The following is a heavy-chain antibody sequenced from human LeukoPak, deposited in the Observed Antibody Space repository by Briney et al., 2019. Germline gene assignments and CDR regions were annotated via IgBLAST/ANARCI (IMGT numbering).Heavy chain of an antibody. V-gene: IGHV1-2*02. Sequence: ASVKVSCKASGYTFTGYYMHWVRQAPGQGLEWMGWINPNSGGTNYAQKFQGRVTMTRDTSISTAYMELSRLRSDDTAVYYCARDWDFRGNWFDSWGQGTLVTVSS. CDR1: GYTFTGYY. J-gene: IGHJ5*01. D-gene: IGHD1-26*01. CDR2: INPNSGGT. CDR3: ARDWDFRGNWFDS.